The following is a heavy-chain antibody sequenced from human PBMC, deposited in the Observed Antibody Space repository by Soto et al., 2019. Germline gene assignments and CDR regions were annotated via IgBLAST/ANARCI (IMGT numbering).Heavy chain of an antibody. D-gene: IGHD3-10*01. Sequence: SETLSLTCAVYGGSFSGYYWSWIRQPPGKGLEWIGEINHSGSTNYNPSLKSRVTISVDTSKNQFSLKLSSVTAADTAVYYWARGFPFGELSYFDYWGQGTLVTVS. CDR2: INHSGST. CDR1: GGSFSGYY. J-gene: IGHJ4*02. CDR3: ARGFPFGELSYFDY. V-gene: IGHV4-34*01.